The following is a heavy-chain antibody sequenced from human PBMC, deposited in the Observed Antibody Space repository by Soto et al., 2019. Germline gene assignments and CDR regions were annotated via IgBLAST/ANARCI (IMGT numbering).Heavy chain of an antibody. J-gene: IGHJ4*02. CDR2: LSGSGGST. D-gene: IGHD6-19*01. CDR1: GFTFPSYA. Sequence: PGGSLRLSCAPSGFTFPSYAISWVRQAPAKGLEWVSALSGSGGSTYYADSVKGRFTISRDNSKNTLYLQMNSLSAEGTAVYYCAKDPNHRSGNWGQGSLLTASS. CDR3: AKDPNHRSGN. V-gene: IGHV3-23*01.